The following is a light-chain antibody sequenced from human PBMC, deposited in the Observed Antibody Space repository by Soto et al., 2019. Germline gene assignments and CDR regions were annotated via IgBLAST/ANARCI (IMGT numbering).Light chain of an antibody. Sequence: QSVLTQPLSASGSPGQSVTISCTGTSSDVGGYNYVSWYQQYPGKAPKLMIYEVTKRPSGVPDRFSGSKSGNTASLTVSGLQAEDEADYYCSSYAGNNIPGVFGTGTKVTVL. J-gene: IGLJ1*01. CDR3: SSYAGNNIPGV. V-gene: IGLV2-8*01. CDR2: EVT. CDR1: SSDVGGYNY.